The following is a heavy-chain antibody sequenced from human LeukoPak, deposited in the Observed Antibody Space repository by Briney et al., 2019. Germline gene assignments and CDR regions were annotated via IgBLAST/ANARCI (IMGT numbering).Heavy chain of an antibody. CDR3: AKGSGTIFGVVISYYHYYGLDV. J-gene: IGHJ6*02. V-gene: IGHV3-23*01. Sequence: GGSLRLSCAASGFTFSSYAMSWVRQAPGKGLEWVSAISGSGGSTYYADSVKGRFTISRDNSKNTLYLQMNSLRAEDTAVYYCAKGSGTIFGVVISYYHYYGLDVWGQGTTVTVS. D-gene: IGHD3-3*01. CDR1: GFTFSSYA. CDR2: ISGSGGST.